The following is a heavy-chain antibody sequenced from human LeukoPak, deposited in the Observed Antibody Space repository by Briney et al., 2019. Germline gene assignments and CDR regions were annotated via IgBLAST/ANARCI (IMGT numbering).Heavy chain of an antibody. CDR2: ISGSGTST. CDR1: GFTFSNYA. CDR3: AKDLHVSHYSSSSRGFDY. V-gene: IGHV3-23*01. J-gene: IGHJ4*02. D-gene: IGHD6-6*01. Sequence: GGSLRLSCAASGFTFSNYAMNWVRQAPGKGLEWVSVISGSGTSTDYADSVKGRFTISRDTSKNILYLQMNSLRAEDTALYYCAKDLHVSHYSSSSRGFDYWGQGTLVTVSS.